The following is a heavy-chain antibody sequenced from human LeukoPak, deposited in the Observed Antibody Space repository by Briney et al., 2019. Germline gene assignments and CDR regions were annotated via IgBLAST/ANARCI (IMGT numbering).Heavy chain of an antibody. V-gene: IGHV4-4*02. J-gene: IGHJ6*03. CDR2: IYYSGST. CDR3: ARAGTMIYYYYMDV. CDR1: GGSFSSSNW. D-gene: IGHD3-10*01. Sequence: PSGTLSLTCAVSGGSFSSSNWWSWVRQPPGKGLEWIGNIYYSGSTYYNPSLKSRVTISVDTSKNQTSLKLNSVTAADTAVYYCARAGTMIYYYYMDVWGKGTTVTISS.